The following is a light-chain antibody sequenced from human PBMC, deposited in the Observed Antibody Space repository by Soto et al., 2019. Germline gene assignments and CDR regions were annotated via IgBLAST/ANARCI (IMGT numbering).Light chain of an antibody. CDR1: LSLSSY. V-gene: IGKV3-20*01. CDR2: GAS. Sequence: EVVFAQFSATPSFSPGGRALLSFRASLSLSSYFTWYQHKPGQAPWLLIYGASNRASGIPDRFSGSGSGTDFTLTISRLEPEDSAVYYCQQYGRSPLTFGGGTKVDIK. J-gene: IGKJ4*01. CDR3: QQYGRSPLT.